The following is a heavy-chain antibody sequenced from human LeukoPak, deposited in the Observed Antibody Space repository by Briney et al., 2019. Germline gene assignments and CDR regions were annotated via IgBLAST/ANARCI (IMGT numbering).Heavy chain of an antibody. Sequence: SVKVSCKASGGTFSSYAISWVRQAPGQGLEWMGGSIPIFGTANYPQKFQGRVTITADESTSTAYMELSSLRSEDTAVYYCAREGYSSGWPEPRNYYYYGMDVWGQGTTVTVSS. V-gene: IGHV1-69*01. J-gene: IGHJ6*02. CDR2: SIPIFGTA. CDR1: GGTFSSYA. D-gene: IGHD6-19*01. CDR3: AREGYSSGWPEPRNYYYYGMDV.